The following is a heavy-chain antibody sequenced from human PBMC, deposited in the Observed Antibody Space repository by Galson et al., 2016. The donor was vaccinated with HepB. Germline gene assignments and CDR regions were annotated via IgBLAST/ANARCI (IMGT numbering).Heavy chain of an antibody. Sequence: SLRLSCAASGFNFGSYNMHWVRQAPGKGLEWLSVIWYDGTKRFYADSLEGRFTISRDNSKNTLYLQMNSLGVDDTAVYFCARDGQQWLVPDYWGQGTLVSVSS. V-gene: IGHV3-33*01. J-gene: IGHJ4*02. CDR1: GFNFGSYN. D-gene: IGHD6-19*01. CDR2: IWYDGTKR. CDR3: ARDGQQWLVPDY.